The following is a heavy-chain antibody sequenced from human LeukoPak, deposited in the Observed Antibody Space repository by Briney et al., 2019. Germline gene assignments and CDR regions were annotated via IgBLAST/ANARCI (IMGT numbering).Heavy chain of an antibody. J-gene: IGHJ4*02. CDR3: ACGVAAAGWLYFDY. CDR2: IYSSGTT. V-gene: IGHV4-4*07. D-gene: IGHD6-13*01. CDR1: GGSISSYY. Sequence: SETLSLTCTVSGGSISSYYWSWIRQPAGKGLEWIGRIYSSGTTNYNPSLKSRVTMSIDTTQFSLKLSSVTAADTAVYFCACGVAAAGWLYFDYWGQGSLVTVSS.